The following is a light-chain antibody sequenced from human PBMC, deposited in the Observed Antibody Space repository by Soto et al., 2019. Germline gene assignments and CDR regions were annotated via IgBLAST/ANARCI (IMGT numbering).Light chain of an antibody. J-gene: IGKJ1*01. V-gene: IGKV1-5*01. CDR2: DAS. CDR1: QSISTW. CDR3: QRYNSYPWT. Sequence: DIQMTQSPSTLSASVGDRVTITCRASQSISTWLAWYQQKPGKAPKFLTYDASSLESGVPSRFSGSGSGTEFTPTISSLQPDDFATYYCQRYNSYPWTFGQGTKVDIK.